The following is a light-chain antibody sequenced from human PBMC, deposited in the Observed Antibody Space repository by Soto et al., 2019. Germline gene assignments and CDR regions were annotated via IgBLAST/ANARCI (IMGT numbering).Light chain of an antibody. V-gene: IGLV2-14*01. CDR1: SSDIGGSKY. Sequence: QSVLTQPASVSGSPGQSITISCAGTSSDIGGSKYVSWYQHHPGKAPNLMIYEVSNRPTGVSNRFSGSRSGSTASLTISGLHAEDEADYYCSSYTSSSTLVFGGGTKVTVL. J-gene: IGLJ2*01. CDR2: EVS. CDR3: SSYTSSSTLV.